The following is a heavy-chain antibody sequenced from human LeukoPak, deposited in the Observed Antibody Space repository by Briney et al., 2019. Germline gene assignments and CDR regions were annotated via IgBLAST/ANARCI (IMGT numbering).Heavy chain of an antibody. D-gene: IGHD3-22*01. V-gene: IGHV3-21*04. J-gene: IGHJ4*02. Sequence: GGSLRLSCAASGFTFSNYSMSWVRQAPGKGLEWVSSITGSSAYIYYADSVKGRFTISRDNAKNSLYLQMNSLRAEDTAVYYCAKDSHYYDSSGYYVDWGQGTLVTVSS. CDR3: AKDSHYYDSSGYYVD. CDR2: ITGSSAYI. CDR1: GFTFSNYS.